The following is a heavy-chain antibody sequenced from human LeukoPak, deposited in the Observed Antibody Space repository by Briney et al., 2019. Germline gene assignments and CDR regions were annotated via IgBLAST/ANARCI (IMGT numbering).Heavy chain of an antibody. D-gene: IGHD6-13*01. Sequence: PGGSLRLSCAASGFTFSRSAMTWVRQTPGKGLDWVSSISSSGNTYYADSVKGRFTISRDNSKNTLYLQMNSLRAEDTAVYYCARVSIAAAADYWGQGTLVTVSS. CDR2: ISSSGNT. CDR1: GFTFSRSA. CDR3: ARVSIAAAADY. V-gene: IGHV3-23*01. J-gene: IGHJ4*02.